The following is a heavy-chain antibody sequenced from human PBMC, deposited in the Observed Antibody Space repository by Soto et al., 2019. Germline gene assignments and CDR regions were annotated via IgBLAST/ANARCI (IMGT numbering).Heavy chain of an antibody. D-gene: IGHD3-10*01. CDR1: GGSISSGDYY. V-gene: IGHV4-30-4*01. J-gene: IGHJ6*02. Sequence: SETLSLTCTVSGGSISSGDYYWSWIRQPPGKGLEWIGYIYYSGSTYYNPSLKSRVTISVDTSKNQFSLKLSSVTAADTAVYYCASGLYYYGSGSYYQGYYYYGMDVWGQGTTVTVSS. CDR3: ASGLYYYGSGSYYQGYYYYGMDV. CDR2: IYYSGST.